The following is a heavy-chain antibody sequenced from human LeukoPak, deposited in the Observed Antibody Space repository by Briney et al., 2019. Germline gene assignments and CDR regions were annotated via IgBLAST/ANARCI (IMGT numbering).Heavy chain of an antibody. Sequence: KPGGSLRLSCAASGFTFSSYTMNWVRQAPGKGLEWVSSISGGSSYIHYADSVKGRFTISRHNANNSLYLQMDSLRAEDTAIYYCAKAVGSSGYFSRDAFDIWGQGTMVTVSS. CDR2: ISGGSSYI. CDR3: AKAVGSSGYFSRDAFDI. CDR1: GFTFSSYT. J-gene: IGHJ3*02. V-gene: IGHV3-21*04. D-gene: IGHD3-22*01.